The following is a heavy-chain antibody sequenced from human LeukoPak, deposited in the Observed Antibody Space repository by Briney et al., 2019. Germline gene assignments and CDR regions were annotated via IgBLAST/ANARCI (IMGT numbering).Heavy chain of an antibody. D-gene: IGHD3-22*01. J-gene: IGHJ3*02. CDR1: GFTFSTYG. CDR3: ARIGMIVVANAFDI. V-gene: IGHV3-21*01. CDR2: ISSSSSYI. Sequence: GGSLRLSCVASGFTFSTYGMSWVRQAPGKGLEWVSSISSSSSYIYYADSVKGRFTISRDNAKNSLYLQMNSLRAEDTAVYYCARIGMIVVANAFDIWGQGTMVTVSS.